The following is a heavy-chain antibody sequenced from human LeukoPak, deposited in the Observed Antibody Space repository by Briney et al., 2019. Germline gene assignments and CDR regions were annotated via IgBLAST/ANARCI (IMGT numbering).Heavy chain of an antibody. J-gene: IGHJ4*02. CDR2: INPNDGDT. Sequence: ASVKVSCKASGYTLTDYYMHWVRQAPGQGFEWMGWINPNDGDTNYAQKFQGRVTMTRDTSISTAHMEVSGLRSDDTAVYYCARANFLYCSSSTCLFDYWGQGTLVTVSS. CDR1: GYTLTDYY. D-gene: IGHD2-2*01. V-gene: IGHV1-2*02. CDR3: ARANFLYCSSSTCLFDY.